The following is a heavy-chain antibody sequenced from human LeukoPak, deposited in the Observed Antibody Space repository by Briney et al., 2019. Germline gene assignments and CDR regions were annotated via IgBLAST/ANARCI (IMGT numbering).Heavy chain of an antibody. CDR3: ARDRYSYGYGGNHDAFDI. CDR2: IIPIFGTA. CDR1: GGTFSSYA. D-gene: IGHD5-18*01. Sequence: SVKVSCKASGGTFSSYAISWVRQAPGQGLEWMGGIIPIFGTANYAQKFQGRVTITADKSTSTAYMELSSLRSEDTAVYYCARDRYSYGYGGNHDAFDIWGQGTMVTVSS. V-gene: IGHV1-69*06. J-gene: IGHJ3*02.